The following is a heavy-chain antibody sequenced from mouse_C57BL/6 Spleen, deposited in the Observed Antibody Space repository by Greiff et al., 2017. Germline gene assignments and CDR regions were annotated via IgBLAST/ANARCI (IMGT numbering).Heavy chain of an antibody. J-gene: IGHJ1*03. D-gene: IGHD1-1*01. CDR1: GYAFTNYL. V-gene: IGHV1-54*01. Sequence: VQLQQSGAELVRPGTSVKVSCKASGYAFTNYLIEWVKQRPGQGLEWIGVINPGSGGTNYNEKFKGKATLTADKSSSTAYMQLSSLTSEDSAVYFCARREITTVVATDWYFDVWGTGTTVTVSS. CDR2: INPGSGGT. CDR3: ARREITTVVATDWYFDV.